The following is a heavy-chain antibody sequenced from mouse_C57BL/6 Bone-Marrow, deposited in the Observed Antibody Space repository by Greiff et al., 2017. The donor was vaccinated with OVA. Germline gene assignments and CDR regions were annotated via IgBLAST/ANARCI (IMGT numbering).Heavy chain of an antibody. V-gene: IGHV1-19*01. CDR1: GYTFTDYY. CDR2: INPYNGGT. Sequence: VQLKQSGPVLVKPGASVKMSCKASGYTFTDYYMNWVKQSHGKSLEWIGVINPYNGGTSYNQKFKGKATLTVDKSSSTAYMELNSLTYEDTAVYDCARGGLLRYSGQGTTLTVSS. D-gene: IGHD1-1*01. CDR3: ARGGLLRY. J-gene: IGHJ2*01.